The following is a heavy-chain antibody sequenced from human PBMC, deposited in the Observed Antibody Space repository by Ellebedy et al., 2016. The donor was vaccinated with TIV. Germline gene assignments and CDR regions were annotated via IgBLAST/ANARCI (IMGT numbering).Heavy chain of an antibody. Sequence: GESLKLSXAASGFTFNNYAMSWVRQAPGKGLQWVSSISGSGGTTYYADSVEGRFTISRDSSKKTLYLQMSSLRAGDTAVYYCAKGDSRVAAAGTFDYWGQGTLVTVSS. CDR3: AKGDSRVAAAGTFDY. CDR2: ISGSGGTT. CDR1: GFTFNNYA. V-gene: IGHV3-23*01. J-gene: IGHJ4*02. D-gene: IGHD6-13*01.